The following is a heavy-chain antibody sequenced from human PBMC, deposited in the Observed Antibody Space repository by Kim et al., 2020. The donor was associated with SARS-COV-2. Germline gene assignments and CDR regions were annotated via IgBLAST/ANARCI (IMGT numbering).Heavy chain of an antibody. CDR3: ARDRGSGWYGEVDY. D-gene: IGHD6-19*01. Sequence: GGSLRLSCAASGFTFSSYAMHWVRQAPGKGLEWVAVISYDGSNKYYADSVKGRFTISRDNSKNTLYLQMNSLRAEDTAVYYCARDRGSGWYGEVDYWGQGTLVTVSS. V-gene: IGHV3-30*04. J-gene: IGHJ4*02. CDR1: GFTFSSYA. CDR2: ISYDGSNK.